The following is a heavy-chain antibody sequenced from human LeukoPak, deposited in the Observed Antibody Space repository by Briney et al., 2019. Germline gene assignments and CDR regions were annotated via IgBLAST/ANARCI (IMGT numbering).Heavy chain of an antibody. CDR1: GYTFSSYG. V-gene: IGHV1-18*01. CDR2: ISAYNGNT. J-gene: IGHJ4*02. Sequence: GASVKVSCKASGYTFSSYGISRVRQAPGQGLEWMGWISAYNGNTNYAQKLQGRVTMTTDTSTSTAYMELRSQRSDDTAVYYCARMGYGAPPPDYWGQGTLVTVSS. CDR3: ARMGYGAPPPDY. D-gene: IGHD4-17*01.